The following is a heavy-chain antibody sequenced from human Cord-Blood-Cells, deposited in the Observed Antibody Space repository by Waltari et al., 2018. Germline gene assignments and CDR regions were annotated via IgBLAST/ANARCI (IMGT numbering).Heavy chain of an antibody. D-gene: IGHD2-2*01. V-gene: IGHV3-49*04. Sequence: EVQLVESGGGLVQPGRSLRLSCTASGFTFGDYAMSWVRQAPGKGLEWVGFIRSKAYGGTTEYAASVKGRFTISRDDSKSIAYLQMNSLKTEDTAVYYCTRDQGDDIVVVPAAPNAFDIWGQGTMVTVSS. CDR3: TRDQGDDIVVVPAAPNAFDI. CDR2: IRSKAYGGTT. J-gene: IGHJ3*02. CDR1: GFTFGDYA.